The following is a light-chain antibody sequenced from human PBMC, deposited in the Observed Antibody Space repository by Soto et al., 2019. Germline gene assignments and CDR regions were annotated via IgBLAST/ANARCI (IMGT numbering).Light chain of an antibody. V-gene: IGKV3-20*01. CDR1: HSVSSSY. Sequence: EIVLTQSPGTLSSSPGERATLSCRASHSVSSSYLAWYQQKPGQAPRLLIYGASSRATGIPDRFSGSGSGTDFTLTISRLEPEDFAVYYCQQYGSSPWAFGQGTKVDIK. J-gene: IGKJ1*01. CDR3: QQYGSSPWA. CDR2: GAS.